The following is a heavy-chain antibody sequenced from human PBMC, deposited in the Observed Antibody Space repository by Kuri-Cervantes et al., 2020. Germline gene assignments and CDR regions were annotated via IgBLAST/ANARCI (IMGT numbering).Heavy chain of an antibody. CDR2: ISGSGDRT. Sequence: GGSLRLSCAASGFTLTSYAMSWVRQAPGKGLEWVSAISGSGDRTYYADSMKGRVTLSRDNAKNSLYLQMNSLRAEDTAVYYCARDKSDWGQGTLVTVSS. J-gene: IGHJ4*02. V-gene: IGHV3-23*01. CDR3: ARDKSD. CDR1: GFTLTSYA.